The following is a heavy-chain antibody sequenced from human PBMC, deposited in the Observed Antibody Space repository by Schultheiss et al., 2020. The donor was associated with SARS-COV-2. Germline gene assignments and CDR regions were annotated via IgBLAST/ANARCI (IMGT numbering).Heavy chain of an antibody. CDR1: GGTFSSYA. J-gene: IGHJ6*02. CDR3: ARILGYCSSTSCYRPNYYYYYYGMDV. V-gene: IGHV1-69*13. Sequence: SVKVSCKASGGTFSSYAISWVRQAPGQGLEWMGGIIPIFGTANYAQKFQGRVTITADESTSTAYMELSSLRSEDTAVYYCARILGYCSSTSCYRPNYYYYYYGMDVWGQGTTVTVSS. CDR2: IIPIFGTA. D-gene: IGHD2-2*02.